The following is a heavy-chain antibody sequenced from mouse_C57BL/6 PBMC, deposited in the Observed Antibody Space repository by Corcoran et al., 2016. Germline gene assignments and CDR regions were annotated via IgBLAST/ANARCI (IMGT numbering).Heavy chain of an antibody. D-gene: IGHD1-1*01. J-gene: IGHJ1*03. CDR2: IDPETGGT. Sequence: QVQLQQSGAELVRPGASVTLSCKASGYTFTDYEMHWVKQTPVHGLEWIGAIDPETGGTAYNQKFKGKAILTADKSSSTAYMELRSLTSEDSAVYYCDYGSSYGGYFDVWGTGTTVTVSS. CDR1: GYTFTDYE. CDR3: DYGSSYGGYFDV. V-gene: IGHV1-15*01.